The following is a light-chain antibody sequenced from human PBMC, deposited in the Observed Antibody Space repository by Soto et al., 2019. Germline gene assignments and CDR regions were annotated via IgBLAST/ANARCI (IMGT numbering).Light chain of an antibody. CDR2: QDS. Sequence: SSELTQPPSVSVSPGQTASITCSGAKLGDKYACWYQQKPRQSPVLVIYQDSKRPSGIPERFSGSNSGNTATLTISGTQAMDEADYYCQAWDSSTAWVVFGGGTKVTVL. V-gene: IGLV3-1*01. CDR1: KLGDKY. CDR3: QAWDSSTAWVV. J-gene: IGLJ2*01.